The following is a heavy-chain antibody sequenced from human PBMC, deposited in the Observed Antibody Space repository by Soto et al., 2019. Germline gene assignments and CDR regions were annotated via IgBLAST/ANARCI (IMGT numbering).Heavy chain of an antibody. CDR3: ARALRGVVVAATHHGMDV. CDR1: GGTFSSYA. D-gene: IGHD2-15*01. CDR2: IIPIFGTA. Sequence: QVQLVQSGAEVKKPGSSVKVSCKASGGTFSSYAISWVRQAPGQGLEWMGGIIPIFGTANYAQKFQGRVTITADESTSKAYMELSSLRSEDTAVYYCARALRGVVVAATHHGMDVWGQGTTVTVSS. V-gene: IGHV1-69*01. J-gene: IGHJ6*02.